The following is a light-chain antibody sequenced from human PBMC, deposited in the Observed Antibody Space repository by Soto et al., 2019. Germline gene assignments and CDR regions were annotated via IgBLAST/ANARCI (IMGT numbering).Light chain of an antibody. CDR2: EVN. J-gene: IGLJ2*01. CDR1: SRDVGGYNW. CDR3: ASYAGNSTPLV. Sequence: QSALTQPPSASGSPGQSVTISCTGTSRDVGGYNWVSWYQQHPGKAPKFMIYEVNRRPSGVPDRFSGSKSGNTASLTISGLQNDDEADYYCASYAGNSTPLVFGAGTKVTVL. V-gene: IGLV2-8*01.